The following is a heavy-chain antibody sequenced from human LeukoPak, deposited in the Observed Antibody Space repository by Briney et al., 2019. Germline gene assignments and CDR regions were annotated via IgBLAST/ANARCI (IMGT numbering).Heavy chain of an antibody. CDR2: IYSSGST. V-gene: IGHV4-39*01. J-gene: IGHJ4*02. Sequence: SETLSLTCTVSGGSIRSSGYYWGWIRQPPGKGLEWIGSIYSSGSTYYNPSLKSRVTISVDTSKSQFSLKLSSVTAADTAVYYCASRSDDGSLYYFDYWGQGTLVTVSS. D-gene: IGHD1-1*01. CDR1: GGSIRSSGYY. CDR3: ASRSDDGSLYYFDY.